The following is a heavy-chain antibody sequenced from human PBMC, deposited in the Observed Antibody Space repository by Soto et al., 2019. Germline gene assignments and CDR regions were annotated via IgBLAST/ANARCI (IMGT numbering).Heavy chain of an antibody. CDR1: GYSFTSYW. CDR2: IYPGDSDT. D-gene: IGHD3-10*01. CDR3: ARVMVRGALYYYYGMDV. V-gene: IGHV5-51*01. J-gene: IGHJ6*02. Sequence: GESLKISCKGSGYSFTSYWIGWVRQMPGKGLEWMGIIYPGDSDTRYSPSFQGQVTISADKSISTAYLQWSSLKASDTAMYYCARVMVRGALYYYYGMDVWGQGTTVTVPS.